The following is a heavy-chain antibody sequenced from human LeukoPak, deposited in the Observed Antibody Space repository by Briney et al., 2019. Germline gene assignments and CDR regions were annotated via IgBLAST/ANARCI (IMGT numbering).Heavy chain of an antibody. D-gene: IGHD3-3*01. Sequence: SETLSLTCAVSGGSISSGGYSWSWIRQPPGKGLEWIGEINHSGSTNYNPSLKSRVTISVDTSKNQFSLKLSSVTAADTAVYYCARVGSITIFGVVIGNWFDPWGQGTLVTVSS. CDR2: INHSGST. CDR1: GGSISSGGYS. J-gene: IGHJ5*02. CDR3: ARVGSITIFGVVIGNWFDP. V-gene: IGHV4-34*01.